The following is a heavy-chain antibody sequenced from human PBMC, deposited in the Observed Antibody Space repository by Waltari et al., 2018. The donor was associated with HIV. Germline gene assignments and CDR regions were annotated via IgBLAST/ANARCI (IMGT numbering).Heavy chain of an antibody. CDR3: ARSSVPVGPLYGMDV. CDR2: ISTASTYI. J-gene: IGHJ6*02. CDR1: GFTFRPSS. V-gene: IGHV3-21*02. D-gene: IGHD6-19*01. Sequence: EMQLVDSGGGLVKPGGCLRLSCAASGFTFRPSSPNWVRRAPGKGLEWVSSISTASTYIYYGDSVKGRFTISRDNAKNSLYLQMNSLRAEDTAVYFCARSSVPVGPLYGMDVWGQGTTVTVAS.